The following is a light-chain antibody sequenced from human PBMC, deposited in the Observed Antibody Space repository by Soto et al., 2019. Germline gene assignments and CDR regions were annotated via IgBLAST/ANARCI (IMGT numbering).Light chain of an antibody. V-gene: IGLV2-14*01. CDR3: ASLTTTNFV. CDR1: SSDVGAYNF. J-gene: IGLJ1*01. CDR2: EVS. Sequence: QSALTQPASVSGSPRQSITISCSGTSSDVGAYNFVSWYQQHPDKAPKLMISEVSNRPSGVSDRFSGSKSGNTASLTISGLQAEDEADYYCASLTTTNFVFGTGTKGTVL.